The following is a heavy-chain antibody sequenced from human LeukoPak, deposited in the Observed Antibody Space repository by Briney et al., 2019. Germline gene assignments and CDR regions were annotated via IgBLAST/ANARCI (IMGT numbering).Heavy chain of an antibody. CDR2: INAGNGNT. D-gene: IGHD3-10*01. Sequence: ASVKVSCKASGYTFTGYYMHWVRQAPGQGLEWMGWINAGNGNTKYSQKFQGRVTITRDTSASTAYMELSSLRSEDTAVYYCARERHYYYGSGSYAYWGQGTLVTVSS. CDR3: ARERHYYYGSGSYAY. CDR1: GYTFTGYY. J-gene: IGHJ4*02. V-gene: IGHV1-3*01.